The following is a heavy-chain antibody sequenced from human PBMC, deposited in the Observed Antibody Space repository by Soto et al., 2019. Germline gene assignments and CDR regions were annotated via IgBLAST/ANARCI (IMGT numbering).Heavy chain of an antibody. CDR3: ARTRRSVVWLRFEWGVDAFDI. D-gene: IGHD5-12*01. Sequence: PGGSLRLSCAASGFTFSSYSMNWVRQAPGKGLEWVSYISSSSSTIYYADSVKGRFTISRDNAKNSLYLQMNSLRDEDTAVYYCARTRRSVVWLRFEWGVDAFDIWGQGTMVSVSS. V-gene: IGHV3-48*02. CDR1: GFTFSSYS. CDR2: ISSSSSTI. J-gene: IGHJ3*02.